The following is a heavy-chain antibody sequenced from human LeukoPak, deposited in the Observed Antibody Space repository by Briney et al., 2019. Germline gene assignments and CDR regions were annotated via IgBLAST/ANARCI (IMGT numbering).Heavy chain of an antibody. CDR2: INPNSGGT. V-gene: IGHV1-2*04. Sequence: ASVKVSCKASGYTFTGYYMHWVRQAPGQGLEWMGWINPNSGGTNYAQKFQGWVTMTRDTSISTAYMELSRLRSDDTAVYYCARGPNGDYDWFDPWGQGTLVTVSS. CDR1: GYTFTGYY. CDR3: ARGPNGDYDWFDP. D-gene: IGHD4-17*01. J-gene: IGHJ5*02.